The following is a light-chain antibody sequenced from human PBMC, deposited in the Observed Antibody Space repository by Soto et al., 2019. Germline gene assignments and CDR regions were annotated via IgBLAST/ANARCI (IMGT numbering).Light chain of an antibody. Sequence: QSVLTQPPSMSAAPGQKVTISCSGTNSNIADNYVSWYQQLPGTAPKLLIYDNNKRPSGIPDRFSGSKSGTSATLGITGLQTGDEADYYCGTWDSSLSAGVFGGGTKLTVL. J-gene: IGLJ2*01. CDR1: NSNIADNY. CDR3: GTWDSSLSAGV. CDR2: DNN. V-gene: IGLV1-51*01.